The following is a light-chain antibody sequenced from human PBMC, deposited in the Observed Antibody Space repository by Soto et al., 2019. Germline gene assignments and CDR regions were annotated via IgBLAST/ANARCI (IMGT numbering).Light chain of an antibody. J-gene: IGKJ1*01. Sequence: DIVMTQSPLSLTVTLGQPASICCSSIESIVYSDGNNYLNWFQQRPGQSPRRLIYKVSNRDSGVPDNFSGSGSGTNFTLKISSVEAEDIGVYYCMQGTQWPRTFGQGTKVDIK. CDR3: MQGTQWPRT. V-gene: IGKV2-30*01. CDR2: KVS. CDR1: ESIVYSDGNNY.